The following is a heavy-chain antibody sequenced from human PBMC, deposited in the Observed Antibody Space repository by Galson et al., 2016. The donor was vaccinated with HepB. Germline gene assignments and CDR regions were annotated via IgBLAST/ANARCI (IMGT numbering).Heavy chain of an antibody. V-gene: IGHV3-48*03. CDR2: ISHSGSTI. CDR1: GFTFSSYE. Sequence: SLRLSCTASGFTFSSYEMNWIRQAPGKGLEWVSYISHSGSTIYYAESVKGRFTISSDNSKNSLYLQMNSLRAEDTAVYYCARDKGALAKDRVTVVRGRLYYYGMDVWGQGTTVTVSS. CDR3: ARDKGALAKDRVTVVRGRLYYYGMDV. D-gene: IGHD3-10*01. J-gene: IGHJ6*02.